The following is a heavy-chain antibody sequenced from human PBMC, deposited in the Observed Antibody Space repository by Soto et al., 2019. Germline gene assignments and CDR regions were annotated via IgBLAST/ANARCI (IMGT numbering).Heavy chain of an antibody. Sequence: EVQLLESGGDLVQPGGSLRVSCAASGFMFSSHGMSWVRQDPGKGLEWVSSISSGGALTYYADSVKGRFTVSRDNLKNTLSLQMDSLRAEDTATYYCAKIGQIGNVFFDYCGPGTLVTVSS. J-gene: IGHJ4*02. CDR1: GFMFSSHG. V-gene: IGHV3-23*01. CDR3: AKIGQIGNVFFDY. CDR2: ISSGGALT.